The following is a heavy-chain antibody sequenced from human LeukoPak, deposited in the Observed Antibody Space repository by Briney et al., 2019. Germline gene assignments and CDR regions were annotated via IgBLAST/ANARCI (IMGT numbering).Heavy chain of an antibody. CDR2: INSDESST. J-gene: IGHJ4*02. D-gene: IGHD1-1*01. CDR3: ARVLLEREAR. Sequence: GGSLRLSSAASGFTLSGYWMHWVRQAPGKGLEWVSRINSDESSTSYADSVKGRFTISRDNAKNTLYLQMNSLRAEDSAVYYCARVLLEREARWGQGTLVTVSS. V-gene: IGHV3-74*01. CDR1: GFTLSGYW.